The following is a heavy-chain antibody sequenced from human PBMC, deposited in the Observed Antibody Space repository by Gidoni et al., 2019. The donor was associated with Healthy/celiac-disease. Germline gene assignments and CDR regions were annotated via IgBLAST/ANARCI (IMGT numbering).Heavy chain of an antibody. Sequence: EVQLVESGGGLVQPGVSLTLSCAASGFTFSSYWMSWVRQAPGKGLEWVANIKQDGSEKYYVDSVKGRFTISRDNAKNSLYLQMNSLRAEDTAVYYCARQGNYYGSGSYYNRRYYYYYYGMDVWGQGTTVTVSS. J-gene: IGHJ6*02. CDR2: IKQDGSEK. CDR1: GFTFSSYW. D-gene: IGHD3-10*01. CDR3: ARQGNYYGSGSYYNRRYYYYYYGMDV. V-gene: IGHV3-7*01.